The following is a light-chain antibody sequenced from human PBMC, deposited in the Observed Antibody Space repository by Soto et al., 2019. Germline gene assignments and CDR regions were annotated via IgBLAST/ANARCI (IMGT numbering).Light chain of an antibody. CDR2: AAS. CDR1: QSISSY. CDR3: QHSYRTPPS. V-gene: IGKV1-39*01. J-gene: IGKJ2*01. Sequence: DIQMTQSPSSLSASVGDRVTITCRASQSISSYLNWYQQKPEKAPKLLIYAASSLQSGVPSRFSGSGSGTDFTLTILSLPPEDFATYYCQHSYRTPPSFGQGTKLEIK.